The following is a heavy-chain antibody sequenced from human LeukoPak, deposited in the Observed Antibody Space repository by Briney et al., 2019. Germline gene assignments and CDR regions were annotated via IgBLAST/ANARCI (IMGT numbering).Heavy chain of an antibody. V-gene: IGHV3-21*01. CDR2: ISRDSSHI. Sequence: GGSLRLSCAASGFSFSSYSMHWVRQAPGKGLEWVSSISRDSSHIYIDSVKGRFTISRDNAKNSLYLQMNSLRAEDTAVYYCARFEDSSGYYDGDYWGQGTLVTVSS. CDR3: ARFEDSSGYYDGDY. CDR1: GFSFSSYS. D-gene: IGHD3-22*01. J-gene: IGHJ4*02.